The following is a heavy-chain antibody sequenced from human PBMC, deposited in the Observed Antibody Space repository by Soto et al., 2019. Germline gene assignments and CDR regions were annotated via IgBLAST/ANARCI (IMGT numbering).Heavy chain of an antibody. CDR1: GFSLSTSGVG. D-gene: IGHD6-19*01. J-gene: IGHJ4*02. CDR3: AHKSRSGRYYFDS. V-gene: IGHV2-5*02. CDR2: IYWDDDK. Sequence: QITLKESGPPLVKPTQTLTLTCTFSGFSLSTSGVGVGWIRQPPGKALEWLALIYWDDDKRDSPSLKSRLTHTSDXXNNQVGLKITNMDPVNTATYYCAHKSRSGRYYFDSWGQGTLVTVSS.